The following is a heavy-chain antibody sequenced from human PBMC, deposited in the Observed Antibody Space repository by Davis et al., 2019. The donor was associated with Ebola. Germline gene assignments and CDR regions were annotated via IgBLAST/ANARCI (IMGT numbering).Heavy chain of an antibody. J-gene: IGHJ4*02. D-gene: IGHD3-22*01. V-gene: IGHV3-43*02. CDR3: AKDMRDYYDSSGHDY. Sequence: GGSLRLSCAASGFTFDDYAMHWVRQAPGKGLEWVSLISGDGGSTYYADSVKGRFTISRDNSKNSLYLQMNSLRTEDTALYYCAKDMRDYYDSSGHDYWGQGTLVTVSS. CDR2: ISGDGGST. CDR1: GFTFDDYA.